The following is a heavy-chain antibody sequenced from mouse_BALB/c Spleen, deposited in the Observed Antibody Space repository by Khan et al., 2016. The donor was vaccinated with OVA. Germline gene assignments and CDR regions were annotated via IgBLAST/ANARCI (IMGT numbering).Heavy chain of an antibody. J-gene: IGHJ4*01. Sequence: QIQLVQSGAELMKPGESVKISCKASGYTFTNFGMNWVKQAPGKGLKWMGWINTYTGDPTYADDFKGRFAFSLETSASTAYLQINNLKNVEMATFCSARTRCFYYGMVYWGQGTSVTVSS. V-gene: IGHV9-1*02. CDR2: INTYTGDP. CDR1: GYTFTNFG. CDR3: ARTRCFYYGMVY. D-gene: IGHD1-1*01.